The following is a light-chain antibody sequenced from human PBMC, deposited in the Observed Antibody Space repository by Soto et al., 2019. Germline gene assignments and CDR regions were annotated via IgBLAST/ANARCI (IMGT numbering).Light chain of an antibody. CDR2: AAS. V-gene: IGKV1-27*01. CDR1: QGISNY. CDR3: QKYNSAPQLT. J-gene: IGKJ4*01. Sequence: DIQMTQSPSSLSASVGDRVTITCRASQGISNYLAWYQQKPGKVPKLLIYAASTLQSGVPSRFSGSGSGIDFTLTIRSLQPEDVATYYCQKYNSAPQLTFGGGTKVEIK.